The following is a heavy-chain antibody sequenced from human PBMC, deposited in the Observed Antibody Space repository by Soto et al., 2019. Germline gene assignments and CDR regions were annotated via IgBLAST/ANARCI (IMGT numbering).Heavy chain of an antibody. CDR1: GGSISNNNW. D-gene: IGHD5-12*01. CDR3: TKNSAYALDY. V-gene: IGHV4-4*02. CDR2: MHHIGST. Sequence: SAPLALTCDVSGGSISNNNWWSCVRQPPGEGLEWIGEMHHIGSTNYNPSLKSRVTMSVDTSKNQFFLKLNSVTAADTAVYYCTKNSAYALDYWGQGNLVTVSS. J-gene: IGHJ4*02.